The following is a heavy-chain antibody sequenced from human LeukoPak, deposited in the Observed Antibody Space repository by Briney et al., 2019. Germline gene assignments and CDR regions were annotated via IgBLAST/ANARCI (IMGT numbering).Heavy chain of an antibody. V-gene: IGHV3-30*18. Sequence: GGSLRLSCAASGFTFSSYGMRWVRQAPGKGLEWVAVISYDGSNKYYADSVKGRFTISRDNSKNTLYLRMNSLRAEDTAVYYCAKDSSSSWYLESYYFDYWGQGTLVTVSS. D-gene: IGHD6-13*01. J-gene: IGHJ4*02. CDR3: AKDSSSSWYLESYYFDY. CDR2: ISYDGSNK. CDR1: GFTFSSYG.